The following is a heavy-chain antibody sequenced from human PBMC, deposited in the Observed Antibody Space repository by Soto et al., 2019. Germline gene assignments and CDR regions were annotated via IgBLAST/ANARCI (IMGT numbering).Heavy chain of an antibody. J-gene: IGHJ3*02. V-gene: IGHV2-5*02. CDR2: IYWDDEK. Sequence: QITLKESGPTLVKRTQTLTLTCTFSGFSLSDNGVGVGWIRQPPGKALEWLALIYWDDEKIYSPSLKTRLTITKDTSKNQVHLTMTNMDPVDTAIYYCAHRLTWDAFDIWGQGTMVTVSS. CDR1: GFSLSDNGVG. D-gene: IGHD1-26*01. CDR3: AHRLTWDAFDI.